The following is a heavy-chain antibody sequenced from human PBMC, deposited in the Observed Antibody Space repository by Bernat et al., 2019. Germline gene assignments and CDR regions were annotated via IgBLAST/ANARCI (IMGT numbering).Heavy chain of an antibody. D-gene: IGHD3-22*01. CDR3: ARGRYYYDSGGYYDDDY. J-gene: IGHJ4*02. CDR2: IGSIGGST. Sequence: EVQLVESGGGLVQPGGSLRLSCAASGFTFSNYSMHWVRQAPGKGLEYVSAIGSIGGSTYYANSVKGRFTISRNNSRNKLYLQMGSLRAEDMAVYYCARGRYYYDSGGYYDDDYWGQGTLVTVSS. CDR1: GFTFSNYS. V-gene: IGHV3-64*01.